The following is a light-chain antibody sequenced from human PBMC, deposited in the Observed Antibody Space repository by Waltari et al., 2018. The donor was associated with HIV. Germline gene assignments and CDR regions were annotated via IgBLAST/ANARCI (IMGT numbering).Light chain of an antibody. Sequence: DIQMTQSPSLLAASMGDRVTFTCRASQSVSNWLAWYQQKPGRAPKLLIYKASSLESGVPSRFGGSGSGAEVTLTISSLQPDDIATYYCQHYNSYPWTFGQGTKVEIK. CDR2: KAS. CDR3: QHYNSYPWT. J-gene: IGKJ1*01. CDR1: QSVSNW. V-gene: IGKV1-5*03.